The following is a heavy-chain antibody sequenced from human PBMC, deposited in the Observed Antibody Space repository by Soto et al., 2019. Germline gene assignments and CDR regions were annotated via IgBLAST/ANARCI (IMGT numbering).Heavy chain of an antibody. Sequence: ASVKVSCKASGYTFTSYYMHWVRQAPGQGLEWMGIINPSGGSTSYAQKFQGRVTMTRDTSTSTVYMELSSLRSEDTAVYYCARDKSNRPQAAAGPIDYYYYDMDVWGQGTTVTVSS. CDR2: INPSGGST. J-gene: IGHJ6*02. CDR3: ARDKSNRPQAAAGPIDYYYYDMDV. D-gene: IGHD6-13*01. CDR1: GYTFTSYY. V-gene: IGHV1-46*03.